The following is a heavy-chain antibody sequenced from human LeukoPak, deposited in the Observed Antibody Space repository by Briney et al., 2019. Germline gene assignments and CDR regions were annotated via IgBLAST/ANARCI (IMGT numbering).Heavy chain of an antibody. CDR1: GGTFSYYT. J-gene: IGHJ6*03. CDR3: ARATSEIPAAALTGSKYYYYYYMDV. Sequence: SVKVSCKGSGGTFSYYTISWVRQAPGQGLEWMGRIIPFLGITNYAQKFQGRVTITADKSTSTAYMQLSSLRSEDTAVYYCARATSEIPAAALTGSKYYYYYYMDVWDKGTTVTVSS. D-gene: IGHD2-2*01. CDR2: IIPFLGIT. V-gene: IGHV1-69*02.